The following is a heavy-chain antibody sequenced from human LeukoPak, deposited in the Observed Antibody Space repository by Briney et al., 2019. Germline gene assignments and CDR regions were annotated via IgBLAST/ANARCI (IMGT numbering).Heavy chain of an antibody. V-gene: IGHV3-30*02. CDR3: AKDSGAWAFDY. D-gene: IGHD7-27*01. CDR2: IRYDESGE. J-gene: IGHJ4*02. CDR1: GFTFSSYA. Sequence: PGGSLRLSCAASGFTFSSYAMTWVRQAPGKGLEWVSHIRYDESGEYYADSVKGRFTISRDSSKDTLYLQMNSLRPEDTAVYYCAKDSGAWAFDYWGQGTLVTVSS.